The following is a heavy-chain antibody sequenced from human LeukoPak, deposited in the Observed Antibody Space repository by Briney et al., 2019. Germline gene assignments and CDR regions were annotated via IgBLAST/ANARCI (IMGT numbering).Heavy chain of an antibody. Sequence: PGGSLRLSCAASGFTFSNYGMHWVRQAPGKGLEWVAVIWYDGSNKYHADSVKGRFTLSRDNSKNTLFLQMNSLRPEDTAVYFCARDLTQLALFDYWGQGTLVTVSS. CDR2: IWYDGSNK. J-gene: IGHJ4*02. D-gene: IGHD6-13*01. V-gene: IGHV3-33*01. CDR3: ARDLTQLALFDY. CDR1: GFTFSNYG.